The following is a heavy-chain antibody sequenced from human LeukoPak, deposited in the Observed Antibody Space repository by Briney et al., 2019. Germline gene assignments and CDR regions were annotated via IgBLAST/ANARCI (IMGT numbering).Heavy chain of an antibody. CDR1: GFIFSTYA. D-gene: IGHD3-16*01. V-gene: IGHV3-7*03. CDR3: AGGAGWLIDY. Sequence: GGSLRLSCAASGFIFSTYAMSWVRQAPGKGLEWVANIRQDGSEKNYVDSVKGRFTISRDNAKNSLFLQMDSLRAEDTAVYYCAGGAGWLIDYWGQGTLVTVSS. J-gene: IGHJ4*02. CDR2: IRQDGSEK.